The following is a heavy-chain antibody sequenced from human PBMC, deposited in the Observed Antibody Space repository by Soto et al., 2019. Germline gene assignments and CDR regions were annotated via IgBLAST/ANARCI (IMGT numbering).Heavy chain of an antibody. CDR3: ARRYCSSNGCYSGFDY. D-gene: IGHD2-2*01. CDR1: GGSISGYD. V-gene: IGHV4-59*08. J-gene: IGHJ4*02. Sequence: ETLSLTCTVSGGSISGYDWSWIRQPPGNGLEWIGYIYYSGSTNYNPSLKSRVTVSIDTSRNQFSLQLSSVTAADTAVYYCARRYCSSNGCYSGFDYWGQGIPVTVSS. CDR2: IYYSGST.